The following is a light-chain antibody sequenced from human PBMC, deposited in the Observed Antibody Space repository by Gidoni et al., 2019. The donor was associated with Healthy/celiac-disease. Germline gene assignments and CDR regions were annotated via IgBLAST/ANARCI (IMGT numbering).Light chain of an antibody. CDR2: DVS. CDR3: SSYTSSSTPYWV. V-gene: IGLV2-14*01. J-gene: IGLJ3*02. CDR1: SSDVGGYNY. Sequence: QSALTQPASVSGSPGQSITISCTGTSSDVGGYNYVSWYQQHSGKAPKLMIYDVSNRPSGVSNRFSGSKSGNTASLTISGLQAEDEADYYCSSYTSSSTPYWVFGGGTKLTV.